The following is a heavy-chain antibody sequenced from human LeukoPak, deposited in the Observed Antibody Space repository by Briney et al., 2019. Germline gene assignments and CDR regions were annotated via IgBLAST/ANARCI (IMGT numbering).Heavy chain of an antibody. CDR1: GYSFTSYW. CDR2: IYPGDSDT. CDR3: ARLAAADYYGMDV. Sequence: GESLQISCNGSGYSFTSYWIGWVRQKPATGLEWMGIIYPGDSDTRYSPSLQGQVTISADKSMSTAYLQWSSLKAPDTAMYYCARLAAADYYGMDVWGQGTTVTVSS. V-gene: IGHV5-51*01. D-gene: IGHD6-13*01. J-gene: IGHJ6*02.